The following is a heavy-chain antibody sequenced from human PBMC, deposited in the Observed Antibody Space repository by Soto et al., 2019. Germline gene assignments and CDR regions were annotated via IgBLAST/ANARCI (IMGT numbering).Heavy chain of an antibody. D-gene: IGHD5-12*01. CDR3: AGDGYNSFDY. V-gene: IGHV1-46*01. J-gene: IGHJ4*01. CDR1: GYTFTSYY. Sequence: ASGTVSWKASGYTFTSYYMHWVRQAPGQGLEWMGIISPSGGSTSYAQKFQGRVTMTRDTSTSTVYMELSSLRSEDTAMYYCAGDGYNSFDYWGHGTLVTVSS. CDR2: ISPSGGST.